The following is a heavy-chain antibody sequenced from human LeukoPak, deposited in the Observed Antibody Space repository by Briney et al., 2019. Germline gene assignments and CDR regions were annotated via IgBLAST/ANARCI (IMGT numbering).Heavy chain of an antibody. D-gene: IGHD2-21*01. CDR1: GFTLTSHG. V-gene: IGHV3-30*02. J-gene: IGHJ4*02. Sequence: PGGSLRLSCAASGFTLTSHGMHWVRQAPGKGLEWVAFTRNDGNNKYYADSVKGRFTISRDNSKNTLSLQMNSLRTEDTAVYYCARDRDWAFDYWGQGILVTVSS. CDR2: TRNDGNNK. CDR3: ARDRDWAFDY.